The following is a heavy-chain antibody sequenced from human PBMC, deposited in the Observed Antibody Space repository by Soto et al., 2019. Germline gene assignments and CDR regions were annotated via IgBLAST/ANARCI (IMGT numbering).Heavy chain of an antibody. Sequence: PSETLSLTCAVYGGSFSGYYWSWIRQPPGKGLEWIGEINHSGSTNYNPSLKSRVTISVDTSKNQFSLKLSSVAAADTAVYYCARAPDGILRRRRYAGWFDHWGQGTLVTVSS. CDR1: GGSFSGYY. D-gene: IGHD3-9*01. CDR2: INHSGST. J-gene: IGHJ5*02. CDR3: ARAPDGILRRRRYAGWFDH. V-gene: IGHV4-34*01.